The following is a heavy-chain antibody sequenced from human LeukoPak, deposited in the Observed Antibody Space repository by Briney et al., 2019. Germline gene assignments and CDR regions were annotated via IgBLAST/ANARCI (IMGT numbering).Heavy chain of an antibody. CDR1: GYTFTGYY. D-gene: IGHD6-19*01. V-gene: IGHV1-8*02. J-gene: IGHJ4*02. CDR3: ARGSDSDY. Sequence: ASVKVSCKASGYTFTGYYMHWVRQAPGQGLEWMGWMNPNSGNTGYAQKFQGRVTMTRNTSISTAYMELSSLRSEDTAVYYCARGSDSDYWGQGTLVTVSS. CDR2: MNPNSGNT.